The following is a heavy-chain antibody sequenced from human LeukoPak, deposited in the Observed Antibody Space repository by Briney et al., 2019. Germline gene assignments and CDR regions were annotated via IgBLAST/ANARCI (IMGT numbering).Heavy chain of an antibody. CDR2: IYYSGST. CDR3: ASHYYDIGYFDH. CDR1: GGSISSYY. D-gene: IGHD3-22*01. V-gene: IGHV4-59*08. Sequence: SETLSLTCTVSGGSISSYYWSWIRQPPGKGLEWIGYIYYSGSTNYNPSLKSRVTISVDTSKNQFSLKLSSVTAADTAVYYCASHYYDIGYFDHWGQGTLVTVSS. J-gene: IGHJ4*02.